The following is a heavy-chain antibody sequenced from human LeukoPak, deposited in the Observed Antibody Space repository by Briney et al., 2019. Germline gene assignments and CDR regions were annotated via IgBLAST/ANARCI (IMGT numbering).Heavy chain of an antibody. CDR3: ARGGNRADY. J-gene: IGHJ4*02. CDR2: ISSSSTI. V-gene: IGHV3-48*01. CDR1: GFTFSSYS. Sequence: GGSLRLSCAASGFTFSSYSMNWVRQAPGKGLEWVSYISSSSTIYYADSVKGRFTISRDNAKNSLYLQMNSLRAEDTAVYYCARGGNRADYWGRGTLVTVSS. D-gene: IGHD2/OR15-2a*01.